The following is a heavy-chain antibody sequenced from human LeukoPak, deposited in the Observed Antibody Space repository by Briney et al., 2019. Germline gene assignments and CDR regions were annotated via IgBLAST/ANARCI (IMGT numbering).Heavy chain of an antibody. V-gene: IGHV3-21*01. D-gene: IGHD3-16*01. J-gene: IGHJ3*02. CDR1: GFTFSSYS. CDR2: ISSSSSYI. Sequence: GGSLRLSCAASGFTFSSYSMNWVRQAPGKGLEWVSSISSSSSYIYYADSVKGRFTISRDNAKNSLYLQMNSLRAEDTAVYYCARARLTDYVWGRRTFDIWGQGTMVTISS. CDR3: ARARLTDYVWGRRTFDI.